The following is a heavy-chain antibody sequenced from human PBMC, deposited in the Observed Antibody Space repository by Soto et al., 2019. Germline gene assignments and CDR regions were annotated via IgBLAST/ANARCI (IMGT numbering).Heavy chain of an antibody. CDR3: ARYYYDSSGYDSMDV. Sequence: EVQLVESGGGLVQPRGSLRLSCAAFGFKISSSSMNWVRQAPGRGLEWVAYISDSGSNTLYADSVKGRFTVSRDTAKNSLYLQMRGIRDEDRAVYYCARYYYDSSGYDSMDVWGQGTTFTVSS. V-gene: IGHV3-48*02. J-gene: IGHJ6*02. CDR1: GFKISSSS. CDR2: ISDSGSNT. D-gene: IGHD3-22*01.